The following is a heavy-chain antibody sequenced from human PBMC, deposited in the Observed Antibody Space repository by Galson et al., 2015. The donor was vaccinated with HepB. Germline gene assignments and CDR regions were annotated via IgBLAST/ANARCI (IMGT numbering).Heavy chain of an antibody. CDR1: GYTFTSYD. D-gene: IGHD3-16*02. V-gene: IGHV1-8*01. CDR3: ARCPYGGYYDYIWGSYRYTKGFDY. CDR2: MNPNSGNT. J-gene: IGHJ4*02. Sequence: SVKVSCKASGYTFTSYDINWVRQATGQGLEWMGWMNPNSGNTGYAQKFQGRVTMTRNTSISTAYMELSSLRSEDTAVYYCARCPYGGYYDYIWGSYRYTKGFDYWGQGTLVTVSS.